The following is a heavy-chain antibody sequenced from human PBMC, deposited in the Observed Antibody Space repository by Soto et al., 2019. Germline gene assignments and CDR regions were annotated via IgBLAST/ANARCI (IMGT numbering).Heavy chain of an antibody. J-gene: IGHJ4*02. CDR1: GFTFSSYA. Sequence: GGSLRLSCAASGFTFSSYAMHWVRQAPGKGLEWVAVISYDGSNKYYADSVKGRFTISRDNSKNTLYLQMNSLRAEDTAVYYCARDRSGGSXXXNXFDYWGQGTLVTXSS. CDR3: ARDRSGGSXXXNXFDY. D-gene: IGHD1-26*01. V-gene: IGHV3-30-3*01. CDR2: ISYDGSNK.